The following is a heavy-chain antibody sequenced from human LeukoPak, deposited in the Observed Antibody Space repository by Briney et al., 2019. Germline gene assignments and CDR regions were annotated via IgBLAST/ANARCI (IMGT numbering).Heavy chain of an antibody. J-gene: IGHJ4*02. V-gene: IGHV4-39*01. Sequence: PSETLSLTCTVSGGSISSSSYYWGWIRQPPGKGLEWIGSIYYSGSTYYNPSLKSRVTISVDTSENQFSLRLTSVTATDTAVYYCVRRGQRLNPGLYYFDHWGQGTLVTVSS. CDR3: VRRGQRLNPGLYYFDH. CDR1: GGSISSSSYY. D-gene: IGHD6-25*01. CDR2: IYYSGST.